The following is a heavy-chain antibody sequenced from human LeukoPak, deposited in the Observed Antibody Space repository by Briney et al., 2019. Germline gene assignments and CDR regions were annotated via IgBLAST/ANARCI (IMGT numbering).Heavy chain of an antibody. CDR1: GYSVSSGYY. V-gene: IGHV4-38-2*02. J-gene: IGHJ4*02. CDR3: ARLTSSSSESSFDY. Sequence: SETLSLTCTVSGYSVSSGYYWGWIRQPPGKGLEWIGSIYHSGSTYYNPSLKNRVTISVDTSKNQFSLKLSSVTAADTAVYYCARLTSSSSESSFDYWGQGTLVTVSS. CDR2: IYHSGST. D-gene: IGHD6-13*01.